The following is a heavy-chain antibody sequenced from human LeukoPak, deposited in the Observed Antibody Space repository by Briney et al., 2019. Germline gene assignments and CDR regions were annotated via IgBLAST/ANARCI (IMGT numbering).Heavy chain of an antibody. J-gene: IGHJ2*01. CDR1: GGSFGRYY. V-gene: IGHV4-4*07. CDR2: IYGSGST. D-gene: IGHD6-13*01. Sequence: SETLSLTCSVSGGSFGRYYWSWIRQPAGKGLEWIGRIYGSGSTNYNPSFKSRITMSLDTSKNHFSLKLSSVTAADTAIYYCARDWMHIRSWFRWYFDLWGRGTLVTVSS. CDR3: ARDWMHIRSWFRWYFDL.